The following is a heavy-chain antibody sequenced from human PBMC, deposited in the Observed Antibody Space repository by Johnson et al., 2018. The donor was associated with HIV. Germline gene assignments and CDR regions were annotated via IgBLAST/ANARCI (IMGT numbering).Heavy chain of an antibody. CDR1: GFNFNIYG. CDR3: AKGPRGYYNFWSN. CDR2: IRYDGSYK. V-gene: IGHV3-30*02. J-gene: IGHJ3*01. D-gene: IGHD3-3*01. Sequence: QVQLVESGGGVVQPGRSLILSCAASGFNFNIYGMHWVRQAPVRGLEWVAFIRYDGSYKNYVDSAKGRFTISRDNSKNTLYLQMNSLRAEDTAVYYCAKGPRGYYNFWSNWGQGTMVTVSS.